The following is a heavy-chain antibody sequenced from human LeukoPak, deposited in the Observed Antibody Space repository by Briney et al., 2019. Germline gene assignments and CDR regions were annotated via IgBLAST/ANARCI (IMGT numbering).Heavy chain of an antibody. V-gene: IGHV4-59*08. CDR2: IYYSGST. CDR1: GGSFSSYY. D-gene: IGHD3-10*01. CDR3: ARSPFMVRGVISNSFDP. Sequence: PSETLSLTCAVYGGSFSSYYWSWIRQPPVKGLEWIGYIYYSGSTNYNPSLKSRVTISVDTSKNQFSLKLSSVTAADTAVYYCARSPFMVRGVISNSFDPWGQGTLVTVSS. J-gene: IGHJ5*02.